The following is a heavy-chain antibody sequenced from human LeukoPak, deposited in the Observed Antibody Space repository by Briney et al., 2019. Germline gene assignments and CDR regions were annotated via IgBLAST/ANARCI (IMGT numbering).Heavy chain of an antibody. D-gene: IGHD1/OR15-1a*01. Sequence: ASVKVSCKASGYTFTSYGISWVRQAPGQGLEWMGWISAYNGNTNYAQKLRGRVTMTTDTSTSTAYMELRSLRSDDTAVYYCARDHNNGDYSDYWGQGTLVTVSS. CDR3: ARDHNNGDYSDY. CDR1: GYTFTSYG. CDR2: ISAYNGNT. J-gene: IGHJ4*02. V-gene: IGHV1-18*01.